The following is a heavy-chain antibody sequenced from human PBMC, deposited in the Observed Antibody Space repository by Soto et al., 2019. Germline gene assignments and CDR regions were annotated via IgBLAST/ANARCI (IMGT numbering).Heavy chain of an antibody. V-gene: IGHV3-64*01. CDR2: ISSNGEST. CDR3: ASRYCSGGLCSFFDS. Sequence: GGSLRLSCAASGFTFSNYAMHWVRQAPGKGLEYVSAISSNGESTYYAKSVKGRFSISRDNSKNTLYLQMGSLRAEDMAVYYCASRYCSGGLCSFFDSWGQGTLVTISS. D-gene: IGHD2-15*01. J-gene: IGHJ4*02. CDR1: GFTFSNYA.